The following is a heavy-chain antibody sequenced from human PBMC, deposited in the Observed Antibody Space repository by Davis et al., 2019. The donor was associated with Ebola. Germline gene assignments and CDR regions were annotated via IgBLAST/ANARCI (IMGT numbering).Heavy chain of an antibody. V-gene: IGHV3-23*01. J-gene: IGHJ4*02. CDR2: ISGSGGST. D-gene: IGHD1-26*01. Sequence: GESLKISCAASGFTFSNYAMSWVRQAPGKGLEWVSAISGSGGSTFYADSVKGRFTISRDNSKNTLFLLMNSLRAEDTAVYYCAKDRYSGSYPYYFDYWGQGTLVTVSS. CDR3: AKDRYSGSYPYYFDY. CDR1: GFTFSNYA.